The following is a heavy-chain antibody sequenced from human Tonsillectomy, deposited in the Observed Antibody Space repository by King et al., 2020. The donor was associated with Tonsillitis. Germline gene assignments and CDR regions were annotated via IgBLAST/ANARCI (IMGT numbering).Heavy chain of an antibody. CDR1: GYSFSSYW. CDR2: IAPSDSYP. Sequence: QLVQSGAEVKKPGESLRISCKGSGYSFSSYWISWVRQMPGKGLEWMGRIAPSDSYPNYSPSFQGHVTISADKSISTAYLQWSSLKASDTAMYYCALTKDCRSTTFYPTVGGMYVWGQGTTVTVSS. V-gene: IGHV5-10-1*01. D-gene: IGHD2-2*01. CDR3: ALTKDCRSTTFYPTVGGMYV. J-gene: IGHJ6*02.